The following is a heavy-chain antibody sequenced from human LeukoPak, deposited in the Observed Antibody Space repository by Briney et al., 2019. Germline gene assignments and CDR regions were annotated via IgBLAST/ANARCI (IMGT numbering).Heavy chain of an antibody. V-gene: IGHV1-18*01. Sequence: ASVKVSCKASGYTFTSYGISWVRQAPGQGLEWMGWISAYNGNTNYAQKLQGRVTLTTDTSTSTAYMELRSLTSDDTAVYYCARAGKGDILTGYYFFDYWGQGTLSPCPQ. D-gene: IGHD3-9*01. J-gene: IGHJ4*02. CDR1: GYTFTSYG. CDR2: ISAYNGNT. CDR3: ARAGKGDILTGYYFFDY.